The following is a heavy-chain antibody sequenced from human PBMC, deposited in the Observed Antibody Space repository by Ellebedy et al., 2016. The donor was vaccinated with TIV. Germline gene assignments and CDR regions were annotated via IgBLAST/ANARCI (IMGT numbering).Heavy chain of an antibody. CDR1: GVSISGYY. J-gene: IGHJ4*02. D-gene: IGHD4/OR15-4a*01. Sequence: MPSETLSLTCTVSGVSISGYYWSWVRQPPGKGLEWIGYIHYTGTTNYNPSLKSRVTISLDTSKNHFSLNLNSVTAADTAVYYCTKTRCWLKPDFHYWGQGSLVTVSS. CDR3: TKTRCWLKPDFHY. V-gene: IGHV4-59*01. CDR2: IHYTGTT.